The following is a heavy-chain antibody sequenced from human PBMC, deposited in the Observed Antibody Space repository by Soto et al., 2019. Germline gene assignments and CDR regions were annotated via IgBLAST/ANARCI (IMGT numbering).Heavy chain of an antibody. V-gene: IGHV4-4*02. D-gene: IGHD6-13*01. CDR2: IYHSGST. CDR3: ARFGYSSSWYNWFDP. Sequence: SETLSLTCAVSGGSISSSNWWSWVRQPPGKGLEWIGEIYHSGSTNYNPSLKSRVTISVDKSKNQFSLKLSSVTAADTAVYYCARFGYSSSWYNWFDPWGQGTLVTVSS. CDR1: GGSISSSNW. J-gene: IGHJ5*02.